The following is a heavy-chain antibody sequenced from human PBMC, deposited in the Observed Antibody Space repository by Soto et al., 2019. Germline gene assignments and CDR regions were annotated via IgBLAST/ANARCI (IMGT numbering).Heavy chain of an antibody. V-gene: IGHV3-66*01. CDR3: ARDFYYYGSGTMGGYFDY. CDR2: IYSGGST. CDR1: GITVSSNY. J-gene: IGHJ4*02. Sequence: EVQLVESGGGLVQPGGSLRLSCAASGITVSSNYMSWVRQAPGKGLEWVSVIYSGGSTYYADSVKGRFTISRDNSKNTLDLKMNSLRAEGTAVYYCARDFYYYGSGTMGGYFDYWGQGTLVTVSS. D-gene: IGHD3-10*01.